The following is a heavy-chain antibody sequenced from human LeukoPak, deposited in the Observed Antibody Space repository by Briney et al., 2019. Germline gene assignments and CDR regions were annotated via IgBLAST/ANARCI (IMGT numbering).Heavy chain of an antibody. CDR1: GFTFSSYE. V-gene: IGHV3-48*03. Sequence: PGGSLRLSCAASGFTFSSYEMNWVRQAPGKGLEWVLSISSSGITIYYADSVKGRFTSSRDNAKNSLYLHMSGLRAEDTAVYYCAKDFDSSGYYGAFDIWGQGTMVTVSS. D-gene: IGHD3-22*01. J-gene: IGHJ3*02. CDR2: ISSSGITI. CDR3: AKDFDSSGYYGAFDI.